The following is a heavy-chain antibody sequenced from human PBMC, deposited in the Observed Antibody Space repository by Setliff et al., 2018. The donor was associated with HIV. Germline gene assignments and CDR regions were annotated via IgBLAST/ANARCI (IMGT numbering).Heavy chain of an antibody. J-gene: IGHJ6*03. Sequence: PGGSLRLSCAASGFTFSSYGMHWVRQAPGKGLEWVAFIRYDGATKYYGDSMKGRFTISRDNSKNTLYLEMNSLRAEDTAVYYCAKASGYNSGFRHMDVWGKGTTVTVSS. CDR3: AKASGYNSGFRHMDV. CDR1: GFTFSSYG. D-gene: IGHD6-19*01. CDR2: IRYDGATK. V-gene: IGHV3-30*02.